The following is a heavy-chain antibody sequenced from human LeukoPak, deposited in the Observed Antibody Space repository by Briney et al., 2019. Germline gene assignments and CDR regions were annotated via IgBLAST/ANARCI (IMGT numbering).Heavy chain of an antibody. CDR3: ARRGPESVFDY. Sequence: GESLKISFKGSGYSFTSHWIGWVRQMPGKGLEWMGILYPGDSDTIYSPSFQGQVTISADKSISTAYLQWSSLKASDTAMYYCARRGPESVFDYWGQGTLVTVSS. CDR2: LYPGDSDT. J-gene: IGHJ4*02. V-gene: IGHV5-51*01. CDR1: GYSFTSHW.